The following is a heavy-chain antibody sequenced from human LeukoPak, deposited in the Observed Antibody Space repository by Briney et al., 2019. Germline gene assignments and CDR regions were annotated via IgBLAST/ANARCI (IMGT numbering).Heavy chain of an antibody. CDR3: ARVGYYGADCYPFDY. J-gene: IGHJ4*02. CDR1: GGSFSDYY. D-gene: IGHD2-21*02. V-gene: IGHV4-34*01. CDR2: INHRGST. Sequence: SETLSLTCAVYGGSFSDYYWSWIRQPPGKGLEWIGEINHRGSTNYNPSLKSRVTISVDTSRNSFSLEMSSVTAADTAVYYCARVGYYGADCYPFDYWGQGTLTTISS.